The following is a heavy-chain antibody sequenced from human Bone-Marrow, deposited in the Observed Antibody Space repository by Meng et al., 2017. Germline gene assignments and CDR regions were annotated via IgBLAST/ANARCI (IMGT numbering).Heavy chain of an antibody. V-gene: IGHV3-20*01. CDR3: ARREEYGSGSYVLFY. J-gene: IGHJ4*02. D-gene: IGHD3-10*01. CDR2: INWNGGST. CDR1: GFTFDDYG. Sequence: EVQLVESGGAVGRPGGSLRLSCTASGFTFDDYGMSWVRQAPGKGLEWVSGINWNGGSTDYVDSVKGRFTISRDNAKNSLYLQMNSLTAEDTALYHCARREEYGSGSYVLFYWGQGTLVTVSS.